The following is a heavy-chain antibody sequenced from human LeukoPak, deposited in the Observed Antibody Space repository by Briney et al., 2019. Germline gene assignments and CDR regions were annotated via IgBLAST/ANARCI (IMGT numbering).Heavy chain of an antibody. Sequence: PGGSLRLSCAVSGFTISHYWMSWVRQAPGKGLEWVANINEEGSEKSYVDSVKGRFTISKDNTKNSLYLQMNSLRGEDTAVYYCARAHNWGQGILVTVS. J-gene: IGHJ4*02. V-gene: IGHV3-7*01. CDR1: GFTISHYW. CDR3: ARAHN. CDR2: INEEGSEK.